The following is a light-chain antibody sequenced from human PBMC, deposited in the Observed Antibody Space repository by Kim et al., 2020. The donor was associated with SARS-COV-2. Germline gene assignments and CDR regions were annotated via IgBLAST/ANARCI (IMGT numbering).Light chain of an antibody. CDR1: DIGRKS. CDR3: QVWDRSSDHVV. CDR2: YNT. Sequence: SYELTQPPSVSVAPGKTAIITCGGNDIGRKSVHWYQEKPGQAPVMVIYYNTDRPSGIPERVSGSNSWNTATLTINRVEAGDEAHYYCQVWDRSSDHVVFGGGNQLTVL. V-gene: IGLV3-21*04. J-gene: IGLJ2*01.